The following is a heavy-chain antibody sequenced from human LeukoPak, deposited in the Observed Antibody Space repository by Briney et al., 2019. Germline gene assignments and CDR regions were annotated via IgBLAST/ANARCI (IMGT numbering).Heavy chain of an antibody. CDR3: AREGGLRFLEWSHPAGGYMDV. V-gene: IGHV3-20*04. CDR1: GFTFDDYG. CDR2: INWNGGST. Sequence: RTGGSLRLSCAASGFTFDDYGMSWVRQAPGKGLEWVSGINWNGGSTGYADSVKGRFTISRDNAKNSLYLQMNSLRAEDTALYYCAREGGLRFLEWSHPAGGYMDVWGKGTTVTVSS. J-gene: IGHJ6*03. D-gene: IGHD3-3*01.